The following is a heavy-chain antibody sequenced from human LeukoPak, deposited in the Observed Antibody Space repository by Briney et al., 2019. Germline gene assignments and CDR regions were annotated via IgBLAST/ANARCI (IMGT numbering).Heavy chain of an antibody. CDR3: ARVYMVRGVITRLSLDY. V-gene: IGHV1-18*01. J-gene: IGHJ4*02. CDR1: GYTFTIYG. Sequence: GASVKVSYKASGYTFTIYGISWVRQAPGQGLGWMGWISAYNGNTNYAQKLQGRVTITRNTSISTAYTELNTLRSEDTAVYYCARVYMVRGVITRLSLDYWGQGTLVTVSS. CDR2: ISAYNGNT. D-gene: IGHD3-10*01.